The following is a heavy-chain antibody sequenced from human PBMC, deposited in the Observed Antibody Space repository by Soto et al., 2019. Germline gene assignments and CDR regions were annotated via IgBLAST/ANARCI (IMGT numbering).Heavy chain of an antibody. V-gene: IGHV3-23*01. CDR2: ISPGGGSP. D-gene: IGHD3-10*01. CDR1: GFTFSSYA. Sequence: GGSLRLSCAASGFTFSSYAMNWVRQAPGKGLEWVSAISPGGGSPYYTDSVKGRFTISRDNSKNTLYLQMNSLRAEDTAVYYCAKEHITMVRGVPQSSGFDYWGQGTLVTVSS. CDR3: AKEHITMVRGVPQSSGFDY. J-gene: IGHJ4*02.